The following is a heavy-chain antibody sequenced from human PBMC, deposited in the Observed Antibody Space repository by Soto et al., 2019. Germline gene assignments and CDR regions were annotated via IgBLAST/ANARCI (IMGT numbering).Heavy chain of an antibody. CDR1: GDTFHRHA. CDR3: TKGEEGDIAVPGSSSESGDILFYYGFDV. D-gene: IGHD6-13*01. CDR2: IIPMFGTA. Sequence: QVQLVQSGAEVKKPGSSVKVSCKGSGDTFHRHALSWVRQAPGQGLEWMGGIIPMFGTANYAQKFQGRVTITADTSTSTAYMELSSLRFEDTAIYYCTKGEEGDIAVPGSSSESGDILFYYGFDVWGQGTTVTVSS. V-gene: IGHV1-69*06. J-gene: IGHJ6*02.